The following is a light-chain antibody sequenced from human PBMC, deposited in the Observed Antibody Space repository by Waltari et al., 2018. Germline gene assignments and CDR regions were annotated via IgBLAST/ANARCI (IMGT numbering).Light chain of an antibody. CDR3: NSYTSRSTVV. CDR2: EVS. V-gene: IGLV2-14*01. Sequence: QSALTQPASVSGSPGQSITISCTGTSSDVGGYNYVPWYQHHPNTAPKLIIYEVSNRPSGISNRFSGSKSANTASLTISGLQAEDEADYYCNSYTSRSTVVFGGGTKLTVL. J-gene: IGLJ2*01. CDR1: SSDVGGYNY.